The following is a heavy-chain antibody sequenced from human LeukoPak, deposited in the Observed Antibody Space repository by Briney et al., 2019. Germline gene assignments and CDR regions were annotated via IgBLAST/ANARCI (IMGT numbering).Heavy chain of an antibody. CDR1: GYTFTGYY. D-gene: IGHD3-10*01. CDR3: ARASHGSGSDY. Sequence: ASVTVSCTASGYTFTGYYMHWVRQAPGQGLEWMGRINPNSGGTNYAQKFQGRVTMTRDTSISTAYMELSRLRSDDTAVYYCARASHGSGSDYWGQGTLVTVSS. V-gene: IGHV1-2*06. CDR2: INPNSGGT. J-gene: IGHJ4*02.